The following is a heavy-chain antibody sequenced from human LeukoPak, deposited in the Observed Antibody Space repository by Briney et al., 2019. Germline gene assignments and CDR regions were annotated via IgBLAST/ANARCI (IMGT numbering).Heavy chain of an antibody. CDR3: ARQRGSGCLDY. CDR1: GFIVSTNY. Sequence: PGGSLRLSCAASGFIVSTNYMSWVRQAPGKGLEWVANIKQDGSETYYVDSVKGRFTISRDNAKNSLSLQMNSLRAEDTAVYYCARQRGSGCLDYWGQGTLVTVSS. CDR2: IKQDGSET. V-gene: IGHV3-7*01. J-gene: IGHJ4*02. D-gene: IGHD6-19*01.